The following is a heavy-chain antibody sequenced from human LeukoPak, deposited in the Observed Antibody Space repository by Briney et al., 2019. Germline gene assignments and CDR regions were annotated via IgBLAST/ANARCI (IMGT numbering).Heavy chain of an antibody. CDR3: TRGYEYGSGSRSYYYYMDV. D-gene: IGHD3-10*01. CDR1: GFTFSSYW. J-gene: IGHJ6*03. V-gene: IGHV3-7*01. CDR2: IKQDGSEK. Sequence: PGGSLRLSCAASGFTFSSYWMSWVRQAPGKGLEWVANIKQDGSEKYYVDSVKGRFTISRDNAKNSLYLQMNSLRAEDTAVYYCTRGYEYGSGSRSYYYYMDVWGKGTTVTISS.